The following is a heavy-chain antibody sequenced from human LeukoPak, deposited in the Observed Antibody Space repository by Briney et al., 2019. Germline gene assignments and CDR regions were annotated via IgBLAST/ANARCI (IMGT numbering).Heavy chain of an antibody. D-gene: IGHD5-18*01. Sequence: GGSLRLSCAASGFTFSTYAMSWVRQAPGKGLEWVSSITGGGDSTYYADSVKGRFTISRDNSKNTLYLQMNSLRAEDTAIYYCARANGGSSYGYWDYWGQGILVTVSS. CDR2: ITGGGDST. V-gene: IGHV3-23*01. CDR1: GFTFSTYA. J-gene: IGHJ4*02. CDR3: ARANGGSSYGYWDY.